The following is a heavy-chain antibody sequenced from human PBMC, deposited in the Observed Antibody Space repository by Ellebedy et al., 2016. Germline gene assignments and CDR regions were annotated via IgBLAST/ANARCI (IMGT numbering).Heavy chain of an antibody. Sequence: SETLSLTXTVSGGSISSGDYYWSWIRQPPGKGLEWIGYIYYSGSTYYNPSLKSRVTISVDTSKNQFSLKLSSVTAADTAVYYCARVREGPGDAFDIWGQGTMVTVSS. CDR2: IYYSGST. V-gene: IGHV4-30-4*01. D-gene: IGHD3-10*01. CDR3: ARVREGPGDAFDI. CDR1: GGSISSGDYY. J-gene: IGHJ3*02.